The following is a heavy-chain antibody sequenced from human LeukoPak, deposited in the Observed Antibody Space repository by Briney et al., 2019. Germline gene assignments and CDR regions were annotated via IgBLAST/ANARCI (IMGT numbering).Heavy chain of an antibody. V-gene: IGHV1-18*01. J-gene: IGHJ5*02. CDR2: ISAYNGNT. CDR3: ARDASLGSWFDP. Sequence: ASVKVSCKASGYTFTGYGISWVRQAPGQGLEWMGWISAYNGNTNYAQKLQGRVTMTTDTSTSTAYMELRSLRSDDTAVYYCARDASLGSWFDPWGQGTLVTVSS. CDR1: GYTFTGYG. D-gene: IGHD3-16*01.